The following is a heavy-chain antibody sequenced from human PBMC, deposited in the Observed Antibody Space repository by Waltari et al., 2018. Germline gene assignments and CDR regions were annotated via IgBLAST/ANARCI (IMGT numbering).Heavy chain of an antibody. V-gene: IGHV1-69*04. CDR2: IIPILGIA. CDR3: ARGIAAAGIDY. D-gene: IGHD6-13*01. CDR1: GGTVSSYA. Sequence: QVQLVQSGAAVKKPGSSVKVSCKASGGTVSSYAISWLRQAPGQGLEWMGGIIPILGIANYAQKFQGRVTITADESTSTAYMELSSLRSEDTAVYYCARGIAAAGIDYWGQGTLVTVSS. J-gene: IGHJ4*02.